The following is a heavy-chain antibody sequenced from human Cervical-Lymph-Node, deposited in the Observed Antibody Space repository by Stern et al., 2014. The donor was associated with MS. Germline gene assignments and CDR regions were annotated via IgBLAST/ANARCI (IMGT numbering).Heavy chain of an antibody. V-gene: IGHV7-4-1*02. CDR2: INTNTGNS. CDR3: ARDFVDTAMVTRSDYFDC. J-gene: IGHJ4*02. D-gene: IGHD5-18*01. Sequence: VQLVESGSELKKPGASVKVSCKASGYTFTNYPINWVRQAPGQGLEWMGWINTNTGNSTYAQCFTGRFVFSLDTSVSTAYLQISSLKAEDTAVYYCARDFVDTAMVTRSDYFDCWGQGTLVTVSS. CDR1: GYTFTNYP.